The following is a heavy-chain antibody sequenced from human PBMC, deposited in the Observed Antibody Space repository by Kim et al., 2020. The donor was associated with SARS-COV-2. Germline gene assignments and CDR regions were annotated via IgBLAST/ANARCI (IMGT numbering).Heavy chain of an antibody. D-gene: IGHD6-13*01. V-gene: IGHV3-23*01. CDR2: MSGSGDRT. Sequence: GGSLRLSCAASGFTFGTYAMGWVRQAPGKGLEWVSAMSGSGDRTYYADSVKGRFTISRDNSKDTLYVQMNSLGAEDTALYYCVKWNSIEAGVTPVIDYWGQGTLVAVSS. CDR3: VKWNSIEAGVTPVIDY. J-gene: IGHJ4*02. CDR1: GFTFGTYA.